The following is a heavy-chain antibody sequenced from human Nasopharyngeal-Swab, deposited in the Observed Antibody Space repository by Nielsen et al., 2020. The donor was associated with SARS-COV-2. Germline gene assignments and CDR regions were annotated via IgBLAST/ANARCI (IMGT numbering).Heavy chain of an antibody. CDR3: ARDQGRYSSGWYLDY. J-gene: IGHJ4*02. CDR1: GFTFSSYE. V-gene: IGHV3-48*03. D-gene: IGHD6-19*01. Sequence: GGSLRLSCAVSGFTFSSYEMNWVRQAPGKGLEWVSYISSSGSTIYYADSVKGRFTISRDNAKNSLYLQMNSLRAEDTAVYYCARDQGRYSSGWYLDYWGQGTLVTVSS. CDR2: ISSSGSTI.